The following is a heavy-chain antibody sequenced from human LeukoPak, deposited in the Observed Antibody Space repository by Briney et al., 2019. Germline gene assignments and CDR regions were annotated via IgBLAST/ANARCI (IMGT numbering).Heavy chain of an antibody. Sequence: SVKVSWKASGGTFSSYAISWVRQAPGQGLEWMGRIIPIFGTANYAQKFQGRVTITTDESTSTAYMELSSLRSEDTAVYYCARITYSGSYYFDYWGQGTLVTVSS. V-gene: IGHV1-69*05. J-gene: IGHJ4*02. CDR3: ARITYSGSYYFDY. CDR2: IIPIFGTA. CDR1: GGTFSSYA. D-gene: IGHD1-26*01.